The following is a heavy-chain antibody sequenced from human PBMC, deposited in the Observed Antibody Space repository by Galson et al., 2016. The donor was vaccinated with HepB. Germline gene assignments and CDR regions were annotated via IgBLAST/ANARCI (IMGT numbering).Heavy chain of an antibody. V-gene: IGHV3-74*01. CDR3: ARDFDISGDY. CDR2: INPGGSTT. D-gene: IGHD1-26*01. Sequence: SLRLSCAASGFTFSNYWIHWVRQASGKGLVWVSRINPGGSTTGFADSVKGRFTISRDNAKNTVYLYMNSLRAEDTGVYYCARDFDISGDYWGQGTLVTVSS. CDR1: GFTFSNYW. J-gene: IGHJ4*02.